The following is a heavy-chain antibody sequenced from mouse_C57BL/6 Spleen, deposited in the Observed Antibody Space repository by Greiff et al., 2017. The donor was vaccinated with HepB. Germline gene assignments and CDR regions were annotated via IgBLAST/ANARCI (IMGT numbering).Heavy chain of an antibody. CDR1: GFSLTSYG. J-gene: IGHJ4*01. V-gene: IGHV2-9*01. Sequence: QVQLKESGPGLVAPSQSLSITCTVSGFSLTSYGVDWVRQPPGKGLEWLGVIWGGGSTNYNSALMSRLSISKDNSKSQVFLKMNSLQTDDTAMYYCAKHAAQATWGYAMDYWGQGTSVTVSS. CDR2: IWGGGST. D-gene: IGHD3-2*02. CDR3: AKHAAQATWGYAMDY.